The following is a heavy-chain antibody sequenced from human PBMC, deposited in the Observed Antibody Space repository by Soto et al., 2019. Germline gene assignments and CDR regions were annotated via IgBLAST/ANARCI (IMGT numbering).Heavy chain of an antibody. V-gene: IGHV3-23*01. D-gene: IGHD2-2*02. CDR1: GFTFSSYA. CDR2: ISGSGGST. Sequence: XGSLGLSCAASGFTFSSYAMSGVRQAPGKGLEWVSAISGSGGSTYYADSVKGRFTISRDNSKNTLYLQMNSLRAEDTAVYYCAGCSSTSCYTGYYYYYYGMDVWGQGTTVTVSS. J-gene: IGHJ6*02. CDR3: AGCSSTSCYTGYYYYYYGMDV.